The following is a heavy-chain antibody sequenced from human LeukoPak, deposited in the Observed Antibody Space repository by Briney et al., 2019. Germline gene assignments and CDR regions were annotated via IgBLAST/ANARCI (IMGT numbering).Heavy chain of an antibody. J-gene: IGHJ4*02. CDR1: GFTLSITG. CDR2: ISPSGENT. V-gene: IGHV3-23*01. CDR3: ARDAGGAWPFDY. D-gene: IGHD4-17*01. Sequence: GGSLRLSCAASGFTLSITGMTSVRQAPGKGLECVSTISPSGENTHYPDSVKGRFTISRDNSKNTLSLEINGLRVDDTAVYYCARDAGGAWPFDYWGQGTRVTVSS.